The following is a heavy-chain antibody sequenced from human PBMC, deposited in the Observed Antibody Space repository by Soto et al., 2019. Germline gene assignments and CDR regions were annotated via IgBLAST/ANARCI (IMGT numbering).Heavy chain of an antibody. J-gene: IGHJ4*02. D-gene: IGHD3-10*01. CDR3: ARGIGMWGMVRGVIAPAFDY. CDR2: ISSSGSTI. Sequence: GGSLRLSCAASGFTFSDYYMSWIRQAPGKGLEWVSYISSSGSTIYYADSVKGRFTISRDNAKNSLYLQMNSLRAEDTAVYYCARGIGMWGMVRGVIAPAFDYWGQGTLVTVSS. V-gene: IGHV3-11*01. CDR1: GFTFSDYY.